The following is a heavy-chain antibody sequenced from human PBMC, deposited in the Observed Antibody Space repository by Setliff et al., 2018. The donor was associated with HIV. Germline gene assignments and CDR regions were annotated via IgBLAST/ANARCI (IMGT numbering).Heavy chain of an antibody. CDR1: GYSITSGYS. CDR3: VHSLLGAPMVDY. CDR2: AYHSGRT. J-gene: IGHJ4*02. D-gene: IGHD3-16*01. V-gene: IGHV4-38-2*01. Sequence: PEETLSLTCAVSGYSITSGYSWGWIRQSPGKGLEWIGNAYHSGRTYYNPSLKSRVAMSIDTSKNQFSLRLNSVTAADTAMYYCVHSLLGAPMVDYWGQGTRVTVS.